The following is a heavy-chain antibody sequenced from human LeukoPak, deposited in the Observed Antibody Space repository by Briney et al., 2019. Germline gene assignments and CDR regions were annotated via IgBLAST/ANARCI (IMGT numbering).Heavy chain of an antibody. D-gene: IGHD2-2*01. CDR1: GGTFSSYT. CDR2: IIPILGIA. V-gene: IGHV1-69*02. Sequence: SVKVSCKASGGTFSSYTISRVRQAPGQGLEWMGRIIPILGIANYAQKSQGRVTITADKSTSTAYMELSSLRSEDTAVYYCASTADAIVVVPAYWGQGTLVTVSS. CDR3: ASTADAIVVVPAY. J-gene: IGHJ4*02.